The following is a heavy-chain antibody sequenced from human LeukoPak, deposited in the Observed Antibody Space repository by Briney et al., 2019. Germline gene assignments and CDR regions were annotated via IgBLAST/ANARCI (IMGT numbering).Heavy chain of an antibody. J-gene: IGHJ4*02. CDR1: GFTFSSYG. CDR3: AKNLGSSSGGYFDY. D-gene: IGHD6-6*01. Sequence: GTSLRLSRAASGFTFSSYGMHWVRQAPGKGLEWVAFISYDGSKKYFADSVKGRFTMSRDNSKNTLFLQMNSLRAEDTAVHYCAKNLGSSSGGYFDYWGQGTLVTVSS. V-gene: IGHV3-30*18. CDR2: ISYDGSKK.